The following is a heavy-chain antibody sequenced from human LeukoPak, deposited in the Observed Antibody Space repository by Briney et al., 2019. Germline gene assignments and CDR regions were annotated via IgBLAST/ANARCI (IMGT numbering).Heavy chain of an antibody. CDR2: ISGSGGST. CDR3: AKPLCSSTSCYPGRYFQH. CDR1: GFTFSSYA. V-gene: IGHV3-23*01. J-gene: IGHJ1*01. Sequence: GGSLGLSCAASGFTFSSYAMSWVRQAPGKGLEWVSAISGSGGSTYYADSVKGRFTISRDNSKNTLYLQMNSLRAEDTAVYYCAKPLCSSTSCYPGRYFQHWGQGTLVTVSS. D-gene: IGHD2-2*01.